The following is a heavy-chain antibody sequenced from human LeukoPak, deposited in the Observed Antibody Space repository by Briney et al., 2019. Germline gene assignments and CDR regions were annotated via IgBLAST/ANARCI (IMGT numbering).Heavy chain of an antibody. V-gene: IGHV1-18*01. CDR1: GYTFTSYG. CDR3: ARDPIALGTMIVVVSLDY. CDR2: ISAYNGNT. Sequence: ASVKVSCKASGYTFTSYGISWVRQAPGQGLEWMGWISAYNGNTNYAQKLQGRATMTTDTSTSTAYMELRSLRSDDTAVYYCARDPIALGTMIVVVSLDYWGQGTLVTVSS. D-gene: IGHD3-22*01. J-gene: IGHJ4*02.